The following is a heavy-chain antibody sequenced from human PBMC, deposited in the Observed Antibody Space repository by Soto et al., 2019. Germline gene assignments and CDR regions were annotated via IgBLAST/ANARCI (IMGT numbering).Heavy chain of an antibody. J-gene: IGHJ4*02. V-gene: IGHV4-39*07. CDR1: GGSVSSNSYS. D-gene: IGHD5-12*01. Sequence: SETLSLTCTVSGGSVSSNSYSWGWIRQSPGKGLEWIGIIYSTENTYYHPSLKSRVTISVDRSKNQFSLKLSSVTAADTAVYYCAAGGGLPRYYWGQGTLVTVSS. CDR3: AAGGGLPRYY. CDR2: IYSTENT.